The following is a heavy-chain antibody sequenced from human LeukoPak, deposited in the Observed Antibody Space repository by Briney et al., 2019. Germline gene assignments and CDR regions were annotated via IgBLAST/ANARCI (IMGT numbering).Heavy chain of an antibody. CDR2: INHSGST. CDR3: ARGIGYCSSTSCYLGAFDI. V-gene: IGHV4-34*01. Sequence: SETLSFTCAVYGGSFSGYYWSWIRQPPGKGLEWIGEINHSGSTNYNPSLKSRVTISVDTSKNQFSLKLSSVTAADTAVYYCARGIGYCSSTSCYLGAFDIWGQGTMVTVSS. D-gene: IGHD2-2*01. CDR1: GGSFSGYY. J-gene: IGHJ3*02.